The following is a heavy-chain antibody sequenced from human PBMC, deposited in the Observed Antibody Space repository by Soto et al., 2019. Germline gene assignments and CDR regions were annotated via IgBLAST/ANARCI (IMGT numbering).Heavy chain of an antibody. V-gene: IGHV4-4*07. CDR2: IYTSGNT. CDR3: AREEVGYCSGGRCYYYVMDV. CDR1: GGSISSYY. Sequence: SETLSLTCTVSGGSISSYYWSWIRQPAGKGLEWIGRIYTSGNTNYNPSLKSRVTMSVDTSKNQFSLKLSSVTAADTAVYYCAREEVGYCSGGRCYYYVMDVWGQGTTVTVSS. J-gene: IGHJ6*02. D-gene: IGHD2-15*01.